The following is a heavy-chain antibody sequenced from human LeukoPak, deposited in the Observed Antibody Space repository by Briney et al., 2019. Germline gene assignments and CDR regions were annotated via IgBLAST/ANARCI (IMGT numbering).Heavy chain of an antibody. CDR3: ATSAGEPVLRYFDWLRFFDY. D-gene: IGHD3-9*01. Sequence: ASVKVSCKASGGTFSSYAISWVRQAPGQGLEWMGGNIPIFGTANYAQKFQGRVTITADESTSTAYMELSSLRSEDTAVYYCATSAGEPVLRYFDWLRFFDYWGQGTLVTVSS. V-gene: IGHV1-69*13. J-gene: IGHJ4*02. CDR2: NIPIFGTA. CDR1: GGTFSSYA.